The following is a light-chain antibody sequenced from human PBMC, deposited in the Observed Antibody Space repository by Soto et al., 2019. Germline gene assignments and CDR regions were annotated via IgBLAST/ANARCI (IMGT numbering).Light chain of an antibody. V-gene: IGKV3-20*01. CDR2: GAS. CDR3: QQYGSSFT. CDR1: QSVNSNY. Sequence: ETVLTQSPGTLSLSPGERATLSCRASQSVNSNYLAWYQQKPGQAPRILIYGASSRATGIPDRFSGSGSGTDFTLIISRLEPEDFAVYYCQQYGSSFTFGPGTKVDIK. J-gene: IGKJ3*01.